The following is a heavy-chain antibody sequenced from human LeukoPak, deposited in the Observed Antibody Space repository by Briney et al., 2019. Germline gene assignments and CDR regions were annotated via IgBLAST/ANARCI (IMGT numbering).Heavy chain of an antibody. V-gene: IGHV3-23*01. J-gene: IGHJ5*02. CDR1: GFTFSSYA. D-gene: IGHD3-16*01. CDR2: ISGSGGST. CDR3: AKDWAWGWFDP. Sequence: GGSLRLSCAASGFTFSSYAMSWVRQAPGKGLEWVSAISGSGGSTYYADSVKGRFTISRDNSKNTVYLQMNSLRADDTAVYYCAKDWAWGWFDPWGQGTLVTVSS.